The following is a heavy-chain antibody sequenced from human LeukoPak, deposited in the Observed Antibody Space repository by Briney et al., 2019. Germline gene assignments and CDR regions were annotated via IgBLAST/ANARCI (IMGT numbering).Heavy chain of an antibody. D-gene: IGHD5-12*01. Sequence: GGSLKISCKASGYTFSTNWIGWVRQMPGKGLEWMGIIYPSDSETRYRPSFQGHVTISADKSISPTYLQWSSLKASDTAMYYCARPSNSGYDYWGQGALVTVSS. J-gene: IGHJ4*02. CDR2: IYPSDSET. CDR3: ARPSNSGYDY. CDR1: GYTFSTNW. V-gene: IGHV5-51*01.